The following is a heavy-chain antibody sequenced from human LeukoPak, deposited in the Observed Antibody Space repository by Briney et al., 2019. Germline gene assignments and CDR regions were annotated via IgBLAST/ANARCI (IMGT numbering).Heavy chain of an antibody. Sequence: SETLSLTCTVSGGSISSYYWSWIRQPPGKGLEWIGYIYYSGSTNYNPSLKSRVTISVDTSKNQFSLKLSSVTAADTAVYYCARSELGRHYYYGMDVWGQGTTVTVSS. CDR3: ARSELGRHYYYGMDV. D-gene: IGHD7-27*01. V-gene: IGHV4-59*08. CDR2: IYYSGST. J-gene: IGHJ6*02. CDR1: GGSISSYY.